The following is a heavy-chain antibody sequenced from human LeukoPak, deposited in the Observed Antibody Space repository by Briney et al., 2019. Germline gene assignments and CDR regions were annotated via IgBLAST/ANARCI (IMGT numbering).Heavy chain of an antibody. CDR1: GGSISSYY. CDR3: ARAPWYYGSGSSHFDY. CDR2: IYYSGST. Sequence: SETLSLTCTVSGGSISSYYWSWIRQPPGKGLEWIGYIYYSGSTNYNPSLKSRVTISVDTSKNQFSLKLSSVIAADTAVYYCARAPWYYGSGSSHFDYWGQGTLVTVSS. D-gene: IGHD3-10*01. J-gene: IGHJ4*02. V-gene: IGHV4-59*01.